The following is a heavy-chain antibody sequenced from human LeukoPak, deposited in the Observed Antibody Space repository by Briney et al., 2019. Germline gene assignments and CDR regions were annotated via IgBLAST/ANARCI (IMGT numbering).Heavy chain of an antibody. CDR2: ISWNSGSI. CDR1: GFTFDDYA. Sequence: GGSLRLSCAAPGFTFDDYAMHWVRQAPGKGLEWVPGISWNSGSIGYADSVKGRFTISRDNAKNSLYLQMNSLRAEDMALYYCEQETAYDILTGYTRWGQGTLVTVSS. V-gene: IGHV3-9*03. CDR3: EQETAYDILTGYTR. D-gene: IGHD3-9*01. J-gene: IGHJ4*02.